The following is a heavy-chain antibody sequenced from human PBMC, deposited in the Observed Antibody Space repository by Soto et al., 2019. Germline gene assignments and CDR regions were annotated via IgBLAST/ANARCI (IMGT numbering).Heavy chain of an antibody. Sequence: SETLSLTCAVYGGSFSGYYWSWIRQPPGKGLEWIGEINHSGSTNYNPSLKSRVTISVDTSKNQFSLKLSSVTAADTAVCYCGRAQYCSGRSCYPPYYYYYMDVWGKGTTVTVS. D-gene: IGHD2-15*01. CDR1: GGSFSGYY. CDR3: GRAQYCSGRSCYPPYYYYYMDV. CDR2: INHSGST. V-gene: IGHV4-34*01. J-gene: IGHJ6*03.